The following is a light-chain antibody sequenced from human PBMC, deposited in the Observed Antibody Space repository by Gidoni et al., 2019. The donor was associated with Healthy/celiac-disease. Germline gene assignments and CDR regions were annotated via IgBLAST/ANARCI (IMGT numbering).Light chain of an antibody. J-gene: IGKJ1*01. Sequence: DIVMTQSPDPLAVSLGERAPINCKSNQSVLYISNNKNYVAWYQQKPGPPPKLLIYWASTRESGVADRFSGSGSGTDFTLTISSLQAEDGAVYYCQQCYSTPWTFGQGTKVEIK. CDR3: QQCYSTPWT. CDR1: QSVLYISNNKNY. V-gene: IGKV4-1*01. CDR2: WAS.